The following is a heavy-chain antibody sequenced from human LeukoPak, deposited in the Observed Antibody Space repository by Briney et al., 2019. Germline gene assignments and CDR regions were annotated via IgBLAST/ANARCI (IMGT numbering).Heavy chain of an antibody. D-gene: IGHD5-24*01. J-gene: IGHJ5*02. CDR3: ARASNPWLQLT. CDR2: IKQDGSVN. Sequence: GGSLRLSCAASGFTFSNYWMIWVRQAPGKGLEWVGNIKQDGSVNRYADSVRGRFTISRDNAQTSLYLQMNSLRAEDTAVYYCARASNPWLQLTWGQGTLVTVPS. V-gene: IGHV3-7*05. CDR1: GFTFSNYW.